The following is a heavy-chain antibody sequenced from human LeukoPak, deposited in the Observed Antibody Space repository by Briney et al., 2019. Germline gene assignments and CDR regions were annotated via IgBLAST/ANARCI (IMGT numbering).Heavy chain of an antibody. CDR3: ARESRRRGYSYGSPYYYYYGMDV. D-gene: IGHD5-18*01. V-gene: IGHV4-34*01. J-gene: IGHJ6*02. CDR1: GGSFSGYY. Sequence: SEALSLTCAVYGGSFSGYYWSWIRQPPGKGLEWIGEINHSGSTNYNPSLKSRVPISVDTSKNQFSLKLSSVTAADTAVYYCARESRRRGYSYGSPYYYYYGMDVWGQGTTVTVSS. CDR2: INHSGST.